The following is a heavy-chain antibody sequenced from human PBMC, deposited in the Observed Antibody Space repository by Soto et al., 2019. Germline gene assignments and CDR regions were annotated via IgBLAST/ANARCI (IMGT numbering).Heavy chain of an antibody. D-gene: IGHD3-22*01. CDR1: GGTFSSYA. Sequence: QVQLVQSGAEVKKPGSSVKVSCKASGGTFSSYAISWVRQAPGQGLEWMGGIIPIFGTANYAQKFQGRVTITADESTSTAYMELSSLRSEDTAVYYCVSRAGGSGYYYAHYYYYGMDVWGQGTTVTVSS. CDR3: VSRAGGSGYYYAHYYYYGMDV. CDR2: IIPIFGTA. J-gene: IGHJ6*02. V-gene: IGHV1-69*01.